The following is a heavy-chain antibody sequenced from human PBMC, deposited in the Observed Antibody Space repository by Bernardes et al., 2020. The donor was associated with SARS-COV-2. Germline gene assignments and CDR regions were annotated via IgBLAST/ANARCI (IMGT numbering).Heavy chain of an antibody. V-gene: IGHV3-23*01. J-gene: IGHJ4*02. Sequence: VGSLRLSCAASGFNFTLYAMSWVRQAPGKGLEWLSSISGSGATTYYADSVKGRFTTSRDNSRNTVSLQMNRLRAEDTAVYYCAKSLPCNGDCYSDYWGQGTLVTVSS. CDR2: ISGSGATT. CDR3: AKSLPCNGDCYSDY. CDR1: GFNFTLYA. D-gene: IGHD2-21*02.